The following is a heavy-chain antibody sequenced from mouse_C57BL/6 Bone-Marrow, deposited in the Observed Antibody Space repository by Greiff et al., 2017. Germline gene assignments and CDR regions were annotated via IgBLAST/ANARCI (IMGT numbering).Heavy chain of an antibody. CDR1: GYPFTSYW. Sequence: QVHVKQPGAELVMPGALVKLSCKASGYPFTSYWMHWVKQRPGQGLEWIGEIDPSDSYTNYNQKFKGKSTLTVDKSSSTAYMQLSSLTSEDSAVYYCAREGGYYYGSSWYFDVGGTGTTVTVSS. CDR2: IDPSDSYT. D-gene: IGHD1-1*01. J-gene: IGHJ1*03. CDR3: AREGGYYYGSSWYFDV. V-gene: IGHV1-69*01.